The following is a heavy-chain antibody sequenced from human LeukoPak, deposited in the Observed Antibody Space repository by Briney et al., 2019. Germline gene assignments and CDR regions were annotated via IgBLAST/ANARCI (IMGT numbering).Heavy chain of an antibody. Sequence: PGGSLSLPCAASGFAFSSFAMHWVRQAPGQGLEYVSAISSNGGSTYYANSVKGRFTISGDNSKNTLYLQMGSLRVEDMAMYYCARERVDCSGGGCLYYFDYWGQGTLVTVSS. D-gene: IGHD2-15*01. CDR2: ISSNGGST. V-gene: IGHV3-64*01. J-gene: IGHJ4*02. CDR3: ARERVDCSGGGCLYYFDY. CDR1: GFAFSSFA.